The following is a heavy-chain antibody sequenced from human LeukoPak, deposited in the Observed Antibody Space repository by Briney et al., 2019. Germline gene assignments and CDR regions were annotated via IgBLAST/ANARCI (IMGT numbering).Heavy chain of an antibody. V-gene: IGHV1-18*01. D-gene: IGHD1-26*01. CDR3: ARGGTYYPCIDY. CDR2: VSACNGKT. Sequence: ASVRVSCKASGYTFTTSYINWVRQAPGQGLEWMGWVSACNGKTSYAQKFQGRVTMTTDSSTNTACMDLTSLRSDDTAVYYCARGGTYYPCIDYWGQGTPVTVSS. J-gene: IGHJ4*02. CDR1: GYTFTTSY.